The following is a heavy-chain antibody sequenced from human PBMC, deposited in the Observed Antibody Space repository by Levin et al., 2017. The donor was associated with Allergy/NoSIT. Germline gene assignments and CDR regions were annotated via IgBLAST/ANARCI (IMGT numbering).Heavy chain of an antibody. V-gene: IGHV1-2*02. D-gene: IGHD4-17*01. CDR2: INPNSGGT. CDR1: GYTFTGYY. J-gene: IGHJ4*02. CDR3: AREGQTVTTYSDY. Sequence: ASVKVSCKASGYTFTGYYMHWVRQAPGQGLEWMGWINPNSGGTNYAQKFQGRVTMTRDTSISTAYMELSRLRSDDTAVYYCAREGQTVTTYSDYWGQGTLVTVSS.